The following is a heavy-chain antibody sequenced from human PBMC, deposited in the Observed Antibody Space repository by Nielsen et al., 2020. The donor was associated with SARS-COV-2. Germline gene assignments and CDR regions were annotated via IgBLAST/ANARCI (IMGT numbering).Heavy chain of an antibody. J-gene: IGHJ4*02. Sequence: GGSLRLSCAASGFTFDDYYMNWVRQAPGKGLEWVSDIGTSGGYAKYADSVRGRFTISRDNSKNSVYLEMKSLRGDDTAVYYCARAGYSSAWNRDYDFDLWGLGTLVTVSS. CDR3: ARAGYSSAWNRDYDFDL. CDR1: GFTFDDYY. V-gene: IGHV3-11*05. D-gene: IGHD6-19*01. CDR2: IGTSGGYA.